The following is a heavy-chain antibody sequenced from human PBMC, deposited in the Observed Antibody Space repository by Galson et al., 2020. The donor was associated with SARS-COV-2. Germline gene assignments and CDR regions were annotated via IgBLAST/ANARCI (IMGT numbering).Heavy chain of an antibody. CDR3: ARDPKYYDFWSGYYNPYYYGMDV. J-gene: IGHJ6*02. Sequence: ETSETLSLTCTVSGGSISSYYWSRIRQPAGKGLEWIGRIYTSGSTNYNPSLKSRVTMSVDTSKNQFSLKLSSVTAADTAVYYCARDPKYYDFWSGYYNPYYYGMDVWGQGTTVTVSS. V-gene: IGHV4-4*07. CDR2: IYTSGST. D-gene: IGHD3-3*01. CDR1: GGSISSYY.